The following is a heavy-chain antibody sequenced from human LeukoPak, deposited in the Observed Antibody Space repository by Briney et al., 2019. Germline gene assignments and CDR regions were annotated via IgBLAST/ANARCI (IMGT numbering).Heavy chain of an antibody. D-gene: IGHD4-17*01. V-gene: IGHV3-33*01. CDR1: GFTFSSYG. Sequence: AGGSLRLSCAASGFTFSSYGMHWVRQAPGKGLEWVAVIWYDGSNKYYADSVQGRFTISRDNSKNTLYLHMNFLRADDTAIYYCATPQTTVTTWFEYWGQGTLVAVSS. J-gene: IGHJ4*02. CDR3: ATPQTTVTTWFEY. CDR2: IWYDGSNK.